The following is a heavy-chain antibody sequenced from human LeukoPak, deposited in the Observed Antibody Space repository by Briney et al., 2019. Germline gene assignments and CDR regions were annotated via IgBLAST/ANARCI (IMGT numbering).Heavy chain of an antibody. CDR2: VNPNSGGT. J-gene: IGHJ4*02. V-gene: IGHV1-2*06. CDR1: GYTFIGYY. D-gene: IGHD5-18*01. CDR3: ARAYSYGSFDY. Sequence: ASVKVSCKASGYTFIGYYVHWVRQAPGLGLEWMGRVNPNSGGTNYAQKFQGRVTMTRDTSISTAYMELSRLRSDDTAVYYCARAYSYGSFDYWGQGTLVTVSS.